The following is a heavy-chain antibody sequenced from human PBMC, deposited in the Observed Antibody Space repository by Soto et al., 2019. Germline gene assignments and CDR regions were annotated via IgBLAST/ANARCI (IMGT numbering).Heavy chain of an antibody. CDR1: GFTFSNAW. CDR2: IKSKTDGGTT. J-gene: IGHJ6*02. Sequence: GGSLRLSCAASGFTFSNAWMNWVRQAPGKGLEWVGRIKSKTDGGTTDYAAPVKGRFTISRDDSKNTLYLQMNSLKTEDTAVYYCTTNSLSDSTIVVVPAANYYYYGMDVWGQGTTVTVSS. CDR3: TTNSLSDSTIVVVPAANYYYYGMDV. D-gene: IGHD2-2*01. V-gene: IGHV3-15*07.